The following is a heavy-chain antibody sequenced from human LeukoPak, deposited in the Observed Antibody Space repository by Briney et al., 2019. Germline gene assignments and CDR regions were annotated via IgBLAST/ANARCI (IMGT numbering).Heavy chain of an antibody. J-gene: IGHJ3*02. V-gene: IGHV3-23*01. CDR2: ISGSGGST. CDR1: GFTFSSYA. CDR3: AKDIFSRTTVTPMLAFDI. D-gene: IGHD4-17*01. Sequence: PGGSLRLSCAASGFTFSSYAMSWVRQAPGKGLEWVSAISGSGGSTYYADSVKGRFTISRDNSKNTLYLQMNSLRAEDTAVYYCAKDIFSRTTVTPMLAFDIWGQGTMVTVSS.